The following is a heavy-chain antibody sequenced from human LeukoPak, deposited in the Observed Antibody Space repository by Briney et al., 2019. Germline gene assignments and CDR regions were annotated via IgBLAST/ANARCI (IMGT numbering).Heavy chain of an antibody. CDR1: GYTFTSYG. D-gene: IGHD6-13*01. Sequence: ASVKVSCKASGYTFTSYGISWVRQAPGQGLEWMGWISAYNDNTNYAQKFQDRVSMTTDISTSTAYMELRSLRFDDTAVYYCARDEGTHSTYYFDYWGQGTLVTVSS. CDR2: ISAYNDNT. V-gene: IGHV1-18*01. J-gene: IGHJ4*02. CDR3: ARDEGTHSTYYFDY.